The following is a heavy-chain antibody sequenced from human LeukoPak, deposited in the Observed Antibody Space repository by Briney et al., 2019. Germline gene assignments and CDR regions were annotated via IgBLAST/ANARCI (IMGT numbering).Heavy chain of an antibody. D-gene: IGHD4-11*01. J-gene: IGHJ3*01. V-gene: IGHV3-30*04. CDR3: ARGQHRWDYSHNLMSF. CDR1: GFTFSNYA. Sequence: GGSLRLSCAASGFTFSNYAMHWVRQAPGKGLEWVALISYDGSNKFYADSVKGRFTISRDNSKNTLYLLMNSLRADDTAVYYCARGQHRWDYSHNLMSFWGQGTLVTVSS. CDR2: ISYDGSNK.